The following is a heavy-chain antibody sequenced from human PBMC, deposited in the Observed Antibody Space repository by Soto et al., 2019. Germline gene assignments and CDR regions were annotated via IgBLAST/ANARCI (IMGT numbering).Heavy chain of an antibody. CDR3: ARDDYGLDV. CDR1: GFTVDSNY. J-gene: IGHJ6*02. V-gene: IGHV3-53*01. Sequence: GSRRLSCAVSGFTVDSNYMSWVRQAPGKGLEWVAVMRDTGRTNYADFVEGRFTISRDDSKNMVFLQMNSLRAGDTAVYYCARDDYGLDVWGQGTTVTVSS. CDR2: MRDTGRT.